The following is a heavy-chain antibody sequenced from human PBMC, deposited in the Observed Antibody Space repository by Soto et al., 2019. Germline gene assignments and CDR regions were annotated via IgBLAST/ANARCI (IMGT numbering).Heavy chain of an antibody. Sequence: QVQLQESGPGLVKPSQTLSLTCTVSGDSVSGGDSYWSWIRQPPGKALEGIGYTSFSGYTSYTPSFKSRVTISVDMSKPQFSLRLTSVTAADTAIYYCVRGGNPYHYATSGPGTFDKWGQGTLVSVSS. CDR1: GDSVSGGDSY. CDR3: VRGGNPYHYATSGPGTFDK. CDR2: TSFSGYT. D-gene: IGHD3-22*01. J-gene: IGHJ4*02. V-gene: IGHV4-30-4*01.